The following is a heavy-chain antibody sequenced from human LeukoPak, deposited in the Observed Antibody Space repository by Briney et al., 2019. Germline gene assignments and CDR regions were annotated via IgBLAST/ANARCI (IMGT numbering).Heavy chain of an antibody. Sequence: SETLSLTCAVYGGSFSGYYWSWIRQPPGKGLEWIGEINHSGSTNYNPSLKSRVTISVDTSKNQFSLKLSSVTAADTAVYYCARQTITIFGLFDPWGQGTLVTVSS. CDR2: INHSGST. D-gene: IGHD3-3*01. CDR1: GGSFSGYY. J-gene: IGHJ5*02. CDR3: ARQTITIFGLFDP. V-gene: IGHV4-34*01.